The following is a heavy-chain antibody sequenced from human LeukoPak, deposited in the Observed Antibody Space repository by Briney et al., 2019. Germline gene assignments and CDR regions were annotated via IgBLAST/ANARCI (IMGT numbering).Heavy chain of an antibody. J-gene: IGHJ4*02. Sequence: PGGSLRLSCAASGFTFSSYWMHWVRQAPGKGLVWVSRINSDGSSTSYADSVRGRFSISRDNAKNTLYLQMNSLRAEDTAVYYCAKTDNSGWYSYFDNWGQGTLVTVSS. CDR2: INSDGSST. CDR1: GFTFSSYW. CDR3: AKTDNSGWYSYFDN. V-gene: IGHV3-74*01. D-gene: IGHD6-19*01.